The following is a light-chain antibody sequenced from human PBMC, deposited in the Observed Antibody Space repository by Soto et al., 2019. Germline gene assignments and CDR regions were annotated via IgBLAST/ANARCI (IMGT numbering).Light chain of an antibody. CDR1: SSNIGTDFD. V-gene: IGLV1-40*01. CDR3: QSYDIGLSGWV. J-gene: IGLJ3*02. Sequence: QSVLTQPPSVSGAPGQSVTISCSGSSSNIGTDFDVHWYQQLPGTAPKLLIYTNKNRPSGVPDRFSGSKSGTSASLAITGLQAEDEADYYCQSYDIGLSGWVFGGGTKLTVL. CDR2: TNK.